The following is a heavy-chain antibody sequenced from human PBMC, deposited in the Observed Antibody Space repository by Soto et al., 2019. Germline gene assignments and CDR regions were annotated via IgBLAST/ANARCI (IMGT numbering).Heavy chain of an antibody. J-gene: IGHJ4*02. CDR2: ISYDGSNK. CDR3: AKEGSGYDYFDY. V-gene: IGHV3-30*18. CDR1: GLKFGNYV. Sequence: TVGSNILAYASSGLKFGNYVMPLVRQDPGKGLEWVAVISYDGSNKYYADSVKGRFTISRDNSKNTLYLQMNSLRAEDTAVYSCAKEGSGYDYFDYWGQGTLVTVSS. D-gene: IGHD5-12*01.